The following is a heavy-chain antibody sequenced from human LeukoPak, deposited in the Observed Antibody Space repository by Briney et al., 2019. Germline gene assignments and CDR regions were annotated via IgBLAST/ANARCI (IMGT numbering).Heavy chain of an antibody. CDR1: GGTFSSYA. V-gene: IGHV1-69*13. J-gene: IGHJ6*02. CDR2: IIPIFGTA. D-gene: IGHD5-18*01. CDR3: ARADRGYSYGYSDYYYGMDA. Sequence: ASVKVSCKASGGTFSSYAISWVRQAPGQGLEWMGGIIPIFGTANYAQKFQGRVTITADESTSTAYMELSSLRSEDTAVYYCARADRGYSYGYSDYYYGMDAWGQGTTVTVSS.